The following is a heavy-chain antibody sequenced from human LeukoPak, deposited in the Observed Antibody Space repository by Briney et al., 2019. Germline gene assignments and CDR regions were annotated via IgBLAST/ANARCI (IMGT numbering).Heavy chain of an antibody. V-gene: IGHV3-7*01. D-gene: IGHD4-23*01. Sequence: GGSLRLSCAASGFTFSYAWMSWVRQGPGKGLESVAYINKDGSDKYYVDSVKGRFTVSRDNAKNSLYLQMNSLRAEDTAVYYCARDAGYGGNSDYWGQGTLVTVSS. CDR2: INKDGSDK. CDR1: GFTFSYAW. J-gene: IGHJ4*02. CDR3: ARDAGYGGNSDY.